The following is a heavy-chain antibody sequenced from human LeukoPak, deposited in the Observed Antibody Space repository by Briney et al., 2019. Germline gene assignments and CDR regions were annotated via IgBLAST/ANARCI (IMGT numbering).Heavy chain of an antibody. V-gene: IGHV4-59*01. CDR1: GGSISSYY. J-gene: IGHJ4*02. CDR3: AREVGYCSGGSCYSYFDY. D-gene: IGHD2-15*01. CDR2: IYYSGST. Sequence: SETLSLTCTVSGGSISSYYWSWIRQPPGKGLEWIGYIYYSGSTNYNASLTNQVTISVDTSKNQFSLKLSSVTAADTAVYYCAREVGYCSGGSCYSYFDYWGQETLVTVSS.